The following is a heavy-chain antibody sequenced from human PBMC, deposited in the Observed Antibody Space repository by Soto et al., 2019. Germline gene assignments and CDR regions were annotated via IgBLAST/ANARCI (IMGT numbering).Heavy chain of an antibody. J-gene: IGHJ4*02. D-gene: IGHD3-10*01. CDR2: VYYDGST. Sequence: SETLSLTCTVSGDSITYYYWSWIRQPPGKGLEWIGYVYYDGSTKYNPSLESRVTMSIDTSKNQFSLKLSSVIAADTAVYYCVTYDRQSGRYSLDYWGQGTLVTVSS. CDR3: VTYDRQSGRYSLDY. V-gene: IGHV4-59*01. CDR1: GDSITYYY.